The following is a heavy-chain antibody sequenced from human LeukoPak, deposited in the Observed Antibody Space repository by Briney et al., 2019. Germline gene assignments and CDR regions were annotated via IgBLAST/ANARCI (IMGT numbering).Heavy chain of an antibody. J-gene: IGHJ3*02. Sequence: SETLSLTCTVSGGSISSYYWSWIRQPPGKGLEWIGYIYYSGSTNYNPSLKSRVTISVDTSKNQFSLKLSSVTAADTAVYYCGRHAVPKWELGAFDIWGQGTMVTVSS. CDR1: GGSISSYY. CDR3: GRHAVPKWELGAFDI. D-gene: IGHD1-26*01. V-gene: IGHV4-59*08. CDR2: IYYSGST.